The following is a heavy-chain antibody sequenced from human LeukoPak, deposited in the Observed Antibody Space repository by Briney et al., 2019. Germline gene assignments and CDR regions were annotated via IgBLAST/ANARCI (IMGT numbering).Heavy chain of an antibody. CDR1: GGSISSSSYY. Sequence: SETLSLTCTVPGGSISSSSYYWGWIRQPPGKGLEWIGSIYYSGSTYYNPSLKSRVTISVDTSKNQFSLKLSSVTAADTSVYYCARHSQLELYMAFDYWGQGTLVTVSS. CDR2: IYYSGST. J-gene: IGHJ4*02. D-gene: IGHD1-1*01. CDR3: ARHSQLELYMAFDY. V-gene: IGHV4-39*01.